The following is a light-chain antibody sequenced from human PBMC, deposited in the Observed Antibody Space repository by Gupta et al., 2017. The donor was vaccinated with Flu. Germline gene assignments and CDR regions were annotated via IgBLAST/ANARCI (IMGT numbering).Light chain of an antibody. V-gene: IGLV2-14*01. Sequence: ITISCTGTSSDVGGYNYVSWYQHHPGKAPNLMIYEVINRPSGVSNRFSGSKSGNTASLTISGLQAEDEADYYCSSYTSSNSLEFGGGTKLTVL. J-gene: IGLJ3*02. CDR2: EVI. CDR3: SSYTSSNSLE. CDR1: SSDVGGYNY.